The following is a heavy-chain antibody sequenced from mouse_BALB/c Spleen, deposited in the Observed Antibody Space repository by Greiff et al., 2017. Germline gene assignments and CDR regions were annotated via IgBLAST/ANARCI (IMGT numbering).Heavy chain of an antibody. CDR2: ISSGGST. Sequence: EVKLMESGGGLVKPGGSLKLSCAASGFTFSSYAMSWVRQTPEKRLEWVASISSGGSTYYPDSVKGRFTISRDNARNILYLQMSSLRSEDTAMYYCAREYLDYWGQGTSVTVSS. CDR1: GFTFSSYA. CDR3: AREYLDY. J-gene: IGHJ4*01. V-gene: IGHV5-6-5*01.